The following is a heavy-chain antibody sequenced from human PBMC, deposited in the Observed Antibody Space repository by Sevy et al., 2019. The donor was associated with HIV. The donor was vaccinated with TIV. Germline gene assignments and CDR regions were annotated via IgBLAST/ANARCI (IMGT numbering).Heavy chain of an antibody. V-gene: IGHV4-4*07. CDR2: IYTSGST. Sequence: SETLSLTCTVSGGSISSYYWSWIRQPAGKGLEWIGRIYTSGSTNYNPSLKSRVTMSVDTSKNQFSLKLSSVTAADTAVYYCARDLHYGSRSYIYWFDPWGQGTLVTVSS. J-gene: IGHJ5*01. CDR1: GGSISSYY. CDR3: ARDLHYGSRSYIYWFDP. D-gene: IGHD3-10*01.